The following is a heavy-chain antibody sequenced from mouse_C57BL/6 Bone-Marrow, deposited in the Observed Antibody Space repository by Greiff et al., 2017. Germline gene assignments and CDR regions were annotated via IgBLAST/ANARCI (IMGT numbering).Heavy chain of an antibody. J-gene: IGHJ4*01. D-gene: IGHD1-1*02. CDR1: GYTFTSYW. CDR2: IDPSDSET. Sequence: VQLQQPGAELVRPGSSVKLSCKASGYTFTSYWMHWVKQRPIQGLEWIGNIDPSDSETHYNQKFKDKATLTVDKSSSTSYMQLSSLTSEDSAVYYWVGKVYAMDYWGQGTSVTVSS. V-gene: IGHV1-52*01. CDR3: VGKVYAMDY.